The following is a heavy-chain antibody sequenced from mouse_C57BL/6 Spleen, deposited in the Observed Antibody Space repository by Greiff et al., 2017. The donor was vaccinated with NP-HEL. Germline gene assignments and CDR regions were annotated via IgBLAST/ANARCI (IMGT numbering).Heavy chain of an antibody. CDR1: GYTFTSYW. CDR3: ARAGGITTVYFDY. J-gene: IGHJ2*01. Sequence: QVQLQQPGAELVRPGSSVKLSCKASGYTFTSYWMDWVKQRPGQGLEWIGNIYPSDSETHYNQKFKDKATLTVDKSSSTAYMQLSSLTSEDSAVYYCARAGGITTVYFDYWGQGTTLTVSS. CDR2: IYPSDSET. D-gene: IGHD1-1*01. V-gene: IGHV1-61*01.